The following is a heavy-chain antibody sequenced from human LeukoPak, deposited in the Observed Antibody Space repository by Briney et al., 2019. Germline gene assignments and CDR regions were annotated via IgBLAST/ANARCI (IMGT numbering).Heavy chain of an antibody. Sequence: HGESLQISCKGSGYSFTSYWIGWVRQMPGKGLEWMGIIYPGDSDTRYSPSFQGQVTISADKSISAAYLQWSSLKASDTAMYYCARGVGHDILTGYSYYFDYWGQGTLVTVSS. V-gene: IGHV5-51*01. CDR3: ARGVGHDILTGYSYYFDY. CDR1: GYSFTSYW. D-gene: IGHD3-9*01. CDR2: IYPGDSDT. J-gene: IGHJ4*02.